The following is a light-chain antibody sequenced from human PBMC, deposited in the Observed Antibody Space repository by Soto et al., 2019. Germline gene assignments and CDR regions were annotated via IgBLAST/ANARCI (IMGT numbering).Light chain of an antibody. Sequence: DIQLPQSPSFLSASVGDRVTVTCRSSQDISSYLAWYQQKPGKAPKVLIYGASTLQSGVPPRFGGSGSGTAFTLTISSLQPEDFATYYCQQVYDYPITFGGGTKVEIK. CDR2: GAS. CDR1: QDISSY. V-gene: IGKV1-9*01. J-gene: IGKJ4*01. CDR3: QQVYDYPIT.